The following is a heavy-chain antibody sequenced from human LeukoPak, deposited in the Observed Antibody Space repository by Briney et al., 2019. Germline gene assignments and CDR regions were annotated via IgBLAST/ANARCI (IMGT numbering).Heavy chain of an antibody. CDR3: ARGGLKWELLHYFDY. D-gene: IGHD1-26*01. J-gene: IGHJ4*02. CDR2: IYYSGST. CDR1: GGSINSYY. V-gene: IGHV4-59*01. Sequence: PSETLSLTCTVSGGSINSYYWSWIRQPPGKGLEWIGYIYYSGSTNYNPSLKSRVTISVDTSKNQFSLKLSSMTAADTAVYYCARGGLKWELLHYFDYWGQGTLVTVSS.